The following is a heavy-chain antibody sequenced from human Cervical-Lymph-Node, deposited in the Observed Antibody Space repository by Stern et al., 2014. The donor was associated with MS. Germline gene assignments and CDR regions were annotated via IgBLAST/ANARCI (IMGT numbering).Heavy chain of an antibody. J-gene: IGHJ4*02. CDR1: GFSFNRYG. V-gene: IGHV3-30*18. CDR2: ISHDGNNK. Sequence: DQLVESGGGVVQPGRSLRLSCAASGFSFNRYGMHWVRPAPGKGLEWVAVISHDGNNKYYADSVKGRFTISRDNSKNTLYLQMNSLRAEDTAVYFCAKDRWEWELPYYLDYWGQGTLVTVSS. D-gene: IGHD1-26*01. CDR3: AKDRWEWELPYYLDY.